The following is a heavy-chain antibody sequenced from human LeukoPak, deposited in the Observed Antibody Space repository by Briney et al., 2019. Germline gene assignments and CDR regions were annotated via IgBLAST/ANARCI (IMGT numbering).Heavy chain of an antibody. J-gene: IGHJ4*02. CDR3: AREVEWELPDY. CDR1: GFTFSAYE. D-gene: IGHD1-26*01. V-gene: IGHV3-48*03. CDR2: ITADGTNK. Sequence: GGSLRLSCAASGFTFSAYEMNWVRQAPGKGLEWVSYITADGTNKYDADSVKGRFTISRDNAKNSLHLQMNSLRVDDTAIYYCAREVEWELPDYWGQGTLVTVSS.